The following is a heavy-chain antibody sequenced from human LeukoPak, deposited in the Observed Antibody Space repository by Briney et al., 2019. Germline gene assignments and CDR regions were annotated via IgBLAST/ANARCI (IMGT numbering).Heavy chain of an antibody. CDR1: GFTFSSYA. CDR2: ISGSGGST. J-gene: IGHJ4*02. V-gene: IGHV3-23*01. CDR3: AKDRGNIVVVPAAIPTMALDY. Sequence: SGGSLRLSCAASGFTFSSYAMSWVRQAPGKGPEWVSAISGSGGSTYYADSVKGRFTISRDNSKNTLYLQMNSLRAEDTAVYYCAKDRGNIVVVPAAIPTMALDYWGQGTLVTVSS. D-gene: IGHD2-2*01.